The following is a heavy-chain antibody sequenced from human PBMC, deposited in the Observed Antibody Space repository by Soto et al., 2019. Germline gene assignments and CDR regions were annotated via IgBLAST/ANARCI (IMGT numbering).Heavy chain of an antibody. CDR1: GGTFSSYA. V-gene: IGHV1-69*06. D-gene: IGHD3-22*01. CDR2: IIPIFGTA. Sequence: QVQLVQSGAEVKKPGSSVKVSCKASGGTFSSYAISWVRQAPGQGLEWMGGIIPIFGTANYAQKFQGRVTITADKSTSTAYMELSSLRSEDTAVYYCARDRSITMIVVERLDAFDIWGQGTMVTVSS. J-gene: IGHJ3*02. CDR3: ARDRSITMIVVERLDAFDI.